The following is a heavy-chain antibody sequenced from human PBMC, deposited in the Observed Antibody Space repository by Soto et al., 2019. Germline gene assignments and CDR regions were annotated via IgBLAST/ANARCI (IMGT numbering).Heavy chain of an antibody. CDR2: ISPIFTTT. Sequence: QVHLVQSGAEVKKPGSSVKVSCKAPGGTFSNHAINWVRQAPGQGLEWMGRISPIFTTTNYAQKFQGRVTITADESTTTAYFELSSRKHADTAVYYCAREVAADGTFREDVFDIWGQGTFVTVSA. D-gene: IGHD6-13*01. V-gene: IGHV1-69*12. CDR1: GGTFSNHA. CDR3: AREVAADGTFREDVFDI. J-gene: IGHJ3*02.